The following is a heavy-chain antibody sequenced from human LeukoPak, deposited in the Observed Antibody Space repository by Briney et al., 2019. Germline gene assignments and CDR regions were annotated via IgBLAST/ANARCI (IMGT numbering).Heavy chain of an antibody. D-gene: IGHD3-10*01. V-gene: IGHV3-7*01. J-gene: IGHJ4*02. CDR1: AFTFSNYW. CDR2: IKQDGSEK. CDR3: ARDHGSGSLGSGDY. Sequence: GGSLRLSCAASAFTFSNYWMSWVRQAPGKGLEWVANIKQDGSEKYYVDSVKGRFTISRDNAKNSLYLQMNSLRAEDTAVYYCARDHGSGSLGSGDYWGQGTLVTVSS.